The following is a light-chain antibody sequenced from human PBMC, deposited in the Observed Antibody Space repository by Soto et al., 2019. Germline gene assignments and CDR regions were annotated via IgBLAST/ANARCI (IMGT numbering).Light chain of an antibody. CDR1: QSISTT. Sequence: EIVLTQSPVTLSVSPGERATLSCRASQSISTTLVWYQQKPGQAPRLLIYGASTRATGVPARFSGSGSGTEFTLTISSLQSEDFAVYYCQQARRFPITFGQGTRLEIK. V-gene: IGKV3-15*01. CDR3: QQARRFPIT. CDR2: GAS. J-gene: IGKJ5*01.